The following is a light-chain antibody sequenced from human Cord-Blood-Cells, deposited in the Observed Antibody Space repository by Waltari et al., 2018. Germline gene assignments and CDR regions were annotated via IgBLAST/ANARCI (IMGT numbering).Light chain of an antibody. Sequence: EIVLTQSPATLSLSPGERATLSCRASQSVSSYLAWYQQKPGQAPRLLIYDASNRATGIPARFSGSGSGTDVTLTISSLEPEDFAVYYGQQRSNWPTFGAGTKVDIK. CDR1: QSVSSY. CDR3: QQRSNWPT. CDR2: DAS. V-gene: IGKV3-11*01. J-gene: IGKJ3*01.